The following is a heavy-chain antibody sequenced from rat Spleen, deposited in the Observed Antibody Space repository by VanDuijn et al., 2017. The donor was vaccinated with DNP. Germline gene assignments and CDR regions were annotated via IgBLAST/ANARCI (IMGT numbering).Heavy chain of an antibody. Sequence: EVQLQESGPGLVKPSQSLSLTCSVTGSSISSNYWGWIRKFPGNKLEWMGYINSAGSTNYNPSLKSRISITRDTSKNQFFLQVNSVTTEDTATYYCAKLTTRAIPHWGQGVMVTVSS. CDR3: AKLTTRAIPH. CDR1: GSSISSNY. CDR2: INSAGST. J-gene: IGHJ2*01. D-gene: IGHD1-4*01. V-gene: IGHV3-3*01.